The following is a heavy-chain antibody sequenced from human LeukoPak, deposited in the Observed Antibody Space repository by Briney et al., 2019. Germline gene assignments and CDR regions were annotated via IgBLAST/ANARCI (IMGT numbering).Heavy chain of an antibody. Sequence: SQTLSLTCTVSGASISNSDYYWGWIRQHPGKGLEWIGYVYYSGSTYSNPSLKSRVIISVDTSKNQFSLKLSSVTAADTAVYYCARGGYYYYYYMDVWGKGTTVTVSS. V-gene: IGHV4-30-4*01. CDR2: VYYSGST. CDR3: ARGGYYYYYYMDV. J-gene: IGHJ6*03. CDR1: GASISNSDYY. D-gene: IGHD3-10*01.